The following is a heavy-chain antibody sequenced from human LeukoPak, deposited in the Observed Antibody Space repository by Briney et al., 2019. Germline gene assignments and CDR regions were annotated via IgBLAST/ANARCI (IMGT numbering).Heavy chain of an antibody. J-gene: IGHJ2*01. CDR3: ARDSDTSGNHWFFDG. Sequence: GTSLRLSCAASVFTFHYFGMVWVRQTPGKGLQWVAAIDPNGNDNYYADSARGRFVISRDNSKNTLYLQIYSLTVVDTAVYYCARDSDTSGNHWFFDGWGRGTLVIASS. CDR2: IDPNGNDN. CDR1: VFTFHYFG. D-gene: IGHD6-19*01. V-gene: IGHV3-30*12.